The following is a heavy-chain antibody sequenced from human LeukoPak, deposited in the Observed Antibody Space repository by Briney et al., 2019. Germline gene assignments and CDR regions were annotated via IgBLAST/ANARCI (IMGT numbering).Heavy chain of an antibody. V-gene: IGHV1-8*01. J-gene: IGHJ4*02. CDR1: GYTFTSYD. D-gene: IGHD3-22*01. Sequence: ASVKVSCKASGYTFTSYDINWVRQATGQGLKWMGWMSPNSGNTGYAQKFQGRVTMTRNTSISTAYMELSSLRSEDTAVYYCARVTHSNPWLLLPGDREDPSDYWGQGTLVTVSS. CDR3: ARVTHSNPWLLLPGDREDPSDY. CDR2: MSPNSGNT.